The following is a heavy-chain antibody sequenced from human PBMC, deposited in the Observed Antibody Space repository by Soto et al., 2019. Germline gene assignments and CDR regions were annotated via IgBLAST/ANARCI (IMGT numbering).Heavy chain of an antibody. Sequence: GESLKISCKGSGYSFTTYWIGWVRQMPGKGLEWMGIIYPADSDTRYSPSFQGQVAISADKSISTAYLQWSSLKASDTAIYYCARNYYGSSGYYPHPDAFDIWGQGTMVTVSS. CDR1: GYSFTTYW. CDR3: ARNYYGSSGYYPHPDAFDI. CDR2: IYPADSDT. J-gene: IGHJ3*02. D-gene: IGHD3-22*01. V-gene: IGHV5-51*01.